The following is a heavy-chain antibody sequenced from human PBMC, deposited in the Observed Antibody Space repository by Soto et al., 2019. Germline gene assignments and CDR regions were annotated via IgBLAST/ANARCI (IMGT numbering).Heavy chain of an antibody. CDR2: ISSSSSYI. Sequence: EVQLVESGGGLVKPGGSLRLSCAASGFTFSSYSMNWVRQAPGKGLEWVSSISSSSSYIYYADSVKGRFTISRDNAKNSLYLQMNSLGAEDTAVYYCAREPGVYYDILTGRDYGMDVWGQGTTVTVSS. V-gene: IGHV3-21*01. CDR1: GFTFSSYS. CDR3: AREPGVYYDILTGRDYGMDV. D-gene: IGHD3-9*01. J-gene: IGHJ6*02.